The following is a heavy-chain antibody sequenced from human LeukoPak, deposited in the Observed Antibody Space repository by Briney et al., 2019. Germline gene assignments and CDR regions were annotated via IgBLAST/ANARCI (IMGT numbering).Heavy chain of an antibody. V-gene: IGHV3-30*14. Sequence: GGSLRHSCTASGFIFSSFAMHRVRPDPDRGGECVSVISNEGGYKHYKVCVKGRVTVYRDNSKNKLYLQMTSLRGEDAAVYCFVKGFGADGGYDYILHFWGQGALVTVSS. D-gene: IGHD5-12*01. J-gene: IGHJ4*02. CDR2: ISNEGGYK. CDR3: VKGFGADGGYDYILHF. CDR1: GFIFSSFA.